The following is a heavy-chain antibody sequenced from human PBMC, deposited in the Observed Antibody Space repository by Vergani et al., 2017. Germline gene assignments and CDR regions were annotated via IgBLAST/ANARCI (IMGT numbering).Heavy chain of an antibody. J-gene: IGHJ4*02. Sequence: VQLVQSGAEVKKPGESLKISCKGSGYSFTSYWIGWVRQMPGKGLEWMGIIYPGDSDTRYSPSFQGQVTISADKSISTAYLQWSSLKASDTAMYCCARRGYSSSWYGYYFDYWGQGTLVTVSS. CDR3: ARRGYSSSWYGYYFDY. CDR2: IYPGDSDT. D-gene: IGHD6-13*01. CDR1: GYSFTSYW. V-gene: IGHV5-51*01.